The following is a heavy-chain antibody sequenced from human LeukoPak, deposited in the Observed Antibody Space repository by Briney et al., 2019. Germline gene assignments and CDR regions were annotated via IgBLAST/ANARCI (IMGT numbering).Heavy chain of an antibody. J-gene: IGHJ6*03. CDR1: GGSFSGYY. Sequence: SETLCLTCAVYGGSFSGYYWSWIRQPPGKGLEWSGEINHSVSTNYNPSLKSRVTISVATSKNQFSLKLSSATAADTAVYYCATGVDYYGSGSYSYYYYYMDVWGKGTTVTVSS. CDR2: INHSVST. D-gene: IGHD3-10*01. V-gene: IGHV4-34*01. CDR3: ATGVDYYGSGSYSYYYYYMDV.